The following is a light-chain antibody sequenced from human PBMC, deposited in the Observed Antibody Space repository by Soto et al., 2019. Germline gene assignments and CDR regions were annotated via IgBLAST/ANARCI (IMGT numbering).Light chain of an antibody. Sequence: DIQMTQSPSSLSASVGDRVTITCQADQGISKSLSWYQQKPGMAPKLLIYDASNLETGVPSRFSGSGSGIDFTLTISSLQPEDFATYYCQHLKSYPLAFGPGTKVDI. CDR1: QGISKS. J-gene: IGKJ3*01. CDR3: QHLKSYPLA. V-gene: IGKV1-33*01. CDR2: DAS.